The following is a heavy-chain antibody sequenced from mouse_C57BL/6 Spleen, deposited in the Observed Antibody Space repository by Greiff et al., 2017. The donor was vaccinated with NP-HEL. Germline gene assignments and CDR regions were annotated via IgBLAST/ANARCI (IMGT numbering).Heavy chain of an antibody. D-gene: IGHD2-4*01. CDR1: GFTFSDYY. CDR2: INSDGSST. CDR3: ARDGIRNAMDY. V-gene: IGHV5-16*01. Sequence: EVKLVESEGGLVQPGSSMKLSCTASGFTFSDYYMAWVRQVPEKGLEWVANINSDGSSTYYLDSLKSRFIISLDNAKNILYLQMSSLKSEDTATYYCARDGIRNAMDYWGQGTSVTVSS. J-gene: IGHJ4*01.